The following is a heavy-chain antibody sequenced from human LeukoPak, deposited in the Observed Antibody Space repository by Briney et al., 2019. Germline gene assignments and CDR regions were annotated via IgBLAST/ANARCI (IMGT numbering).Heavy chain of an antibody. J-gene: IGHJ4*02. CDR1: GGSISSGGYS. V-gene: IGHV4-30-2*01. Sequence: SETLSLTCAVSGGSISSGGYSWSWIRQPPGKGLEWIGYIYHSGSTYYNPSLKSRVTISVDRSKNQFSLKLSSVTAADTAVYYCARGWGGDSSGYHFEYYFDYWGQGTLVTVSS. CDR2: IYHSGST. D-gene: IGHD3-22*01. CDR3: ARGWGGDSSGYHFEYYFDY.